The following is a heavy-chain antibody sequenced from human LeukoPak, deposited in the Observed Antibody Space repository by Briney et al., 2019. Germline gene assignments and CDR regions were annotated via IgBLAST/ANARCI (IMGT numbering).Heavy chain of an antibody. CDR3: ARDQGYYTGGSWYSDRGVDAFDI. D-gene: IGHD2-15*01. CDR1: GFTFSNYS. Sequence: GGSLRLSCAASGFTFSNYSMNWVRQAQGKGLEWVSSISSSSYNYIYYADSVKGRFTISRDNAKNSLYLQMNSLRAEDTAVYYCARDQGYYTGGSWYSDRGVDAFDIWGQGTMVTVSS. CDR2: ISSSSYNYI. J-gene: IGHJ3*02. V-gene: IGHV3-21*01.